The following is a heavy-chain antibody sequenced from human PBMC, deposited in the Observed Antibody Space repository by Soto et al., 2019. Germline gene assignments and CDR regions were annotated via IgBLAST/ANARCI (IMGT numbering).Heavy chain of an antibody. CDR3: ARGGLTTVPPLT. J-gene: IGHJ4*02. V-gene: IGHV4-34*01. Sequence: QMQLQQWGAGLLKPSETLSLTCAVYGGSFSGYYYYWIRQPPGKGLEWIGEINRSGCTNYNPSLKSRVTISVDTSKNQFSLTLSSVTAADTAIYYCARGGLTTVPPLTWGQGTLVTVSS. CDR1: GGSFSGYY. D-gene: IGHD4-17*01. CDR2: INRSGCT.